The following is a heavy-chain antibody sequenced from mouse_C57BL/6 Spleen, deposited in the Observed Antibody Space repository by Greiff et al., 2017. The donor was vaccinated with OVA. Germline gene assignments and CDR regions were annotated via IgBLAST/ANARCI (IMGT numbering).Heavy chain of an antibody. Sequence: EVQVVESGGDLVKPGGSLKLSCAASGFTFSSYGMSWVRQTPDKRLEWVATISSGGSYTYYPDSVKGRFTISRDNAKNTLYLQMSSLKSEDTAMYYCARQATVVASVDVWGTGTTVTVSS. CDR1: GFTFSSYG. J-gene: IGHJ1*03. V-gene: IGHV5-6*01. D-gene: IGHD1-1*01. CDR3: ARQATVVASVDV. CDR2: ISSGGSYT.